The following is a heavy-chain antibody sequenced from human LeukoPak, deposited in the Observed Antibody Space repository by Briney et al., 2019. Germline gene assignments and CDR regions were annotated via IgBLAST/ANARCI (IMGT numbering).Heavy chain of an antibody. CDR3: ARGGEDSYGSHGFDY. J-gene: IGHJ4*02. D-gene: IGHD5-18*01. Sequence: GGSLRLSCAASGFTFSSYWMHWVRQAPGKGLVWVSRINADGSSAIYADSVKGRFTISRDNAKNTLYLQMNSLRAEDTAVYYCARGGEDSYGSHGFDYWGQGTLVTVSS. CDR2: INADGSSA. CDR1: GFTFSSYW. V-gene: IGHV3-74*01.